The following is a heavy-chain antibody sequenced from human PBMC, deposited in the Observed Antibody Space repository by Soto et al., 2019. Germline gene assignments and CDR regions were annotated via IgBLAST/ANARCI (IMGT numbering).Heavy chain of an antibody. J-gene: IGHJ3*02. Sequence: GGSLRLSCAASGFIFSTYAMNWFRRAPGKGLELVASIDQSGGTAYYAESVRGRFAISRDNSINTLYLQMSSLRAEDTALYYCAHPRGYGVFDAVDIWGQGTMVTVSS. CDR1: GFIFSTYA. CDR2: IDQSGGTA. D-gene: IGHD4-17*01. V-gene: IGHV3-23*01. CDR3: AHPRGYGVFDAVDI.